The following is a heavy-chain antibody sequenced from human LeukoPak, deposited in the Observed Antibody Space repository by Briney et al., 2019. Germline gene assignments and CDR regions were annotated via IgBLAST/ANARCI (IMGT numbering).Heavy chain of an antibody. CDR1: GFTFSSYA. D-gene: IGHD6-13*01. Sequence: GRSLRLSCAASGFTFSSYAIHWVRQAPGKGLEWVAVISYDGSNKYYADSVKGRFTISRDNSKSTLYLQMNSLRAEDTAVYYCAKDRREQQLVDDAFDIWGQGTMVTVSS. CDR2: ISYDGSNK. J-gene: IGHJ3*02. V-gene: IGHV3-30-3*01. CDR3: AKDRREQQLVDDAFDI.